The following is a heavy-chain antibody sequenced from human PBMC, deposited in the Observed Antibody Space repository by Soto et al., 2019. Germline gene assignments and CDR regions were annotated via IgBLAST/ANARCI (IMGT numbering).Heavy chain of an antibody. CDR1: GGSFSDYY. J-gene: IGHJ6*04. Sequence: KASETLSLTCAVYGGSFSDYYWSWIRQPPGKGLEWIGEINHSGSTNYNPSLKSRVTISVDTSKNQFSLKPSSVTAADTAVYYCAREGCSSTSCYFYYYYYGMDVWGKGTKITAPQ. CDR3: AREGCSSTSCYFYYYYYGMDV. V-gene: IGHV4-34*01. D-gene: IGHD2-2*01. CDR2: INHSGST.